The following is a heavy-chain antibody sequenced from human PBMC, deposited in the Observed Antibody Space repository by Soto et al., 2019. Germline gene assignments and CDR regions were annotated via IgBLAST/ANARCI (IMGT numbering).Heavy chain of an antibody. D-gene: IGHD5-18*01. CDR1: GFTFSSYG. CDR3: VKERYAQLWLEDYGMDV. CDR2: ISYDGTDK. V-gene: IGHV3-30*18. Sequence: LRLSCAASGFTFSSYGIHWVRQAPGKGLEWVALISYDGTDKYYADSVKGRFTISRDNSKNTLYLQMSSLGPEDTAVYYCVKERYAQLWLEDYGMDVWGQGTTVTVS. J-gene: IGHJ6*02.